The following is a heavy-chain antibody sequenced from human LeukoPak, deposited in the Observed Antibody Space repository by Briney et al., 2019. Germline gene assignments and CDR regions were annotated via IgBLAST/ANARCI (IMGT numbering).Heavy chain of an antibody. CDR3: AKIEIPGTPNCYGMDV. V-gene: IGHV3-23*01. Sequence: QSGGSLRLSCASSGLTFGIYAMSWVREAPGKGLEWVSAISGSGGSTYYADSVKGRFTISRDNSKNTLYLQMNSLRAEDTAVYYCAKIEIPGTPNCYGMDVWGQGTTVTVSS. J-gene: IGHJ6*02. CDR1: GLTFGIYA. D-gene: IGHD1-14*01. CDR2: ISGSGGST.